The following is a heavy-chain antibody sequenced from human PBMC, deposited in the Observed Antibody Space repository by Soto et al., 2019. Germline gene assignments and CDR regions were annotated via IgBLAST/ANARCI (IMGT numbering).Heavy chain of an antibody. D-gene: IGHD3-10*01. Sequence: GASVKVSCKASGYTFTSYAMHWVRQAPGHRIEWMGWNNAGNGNTKYSQKFQGRVTIARDTSASTAYMGLISLGSEDTSLYYCASVSSVSGDMDDWGQGTLVTVSS. J-gene: IGHJ4*02. V-gene: IGHV1-3*01. CDR1: GYTFTSYA. CDR2: NNAGNGNT. CDR3: ASVSSVSGDMDD.